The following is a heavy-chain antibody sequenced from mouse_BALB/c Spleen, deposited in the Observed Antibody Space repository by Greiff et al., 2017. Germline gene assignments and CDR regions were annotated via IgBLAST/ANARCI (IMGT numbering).Heavy chain of an antibody. D-gene: IGHD1-1*01. V-gene: IGHV1S135*01. Sequence: EVKLQESGPELVKPGASVKVSCKASGYSFTDYNMYWVKQSHGKSLEWIGYIDPYNGGTSYNQKFKGKATLTVDKSSSTAFMHLNSLTSEDSAVYYCAREITTVVANPHYAMDYWGQGTSVTVSS. CDR3: AREITTVVANPHYAMDY. CDR1: GYSFTDYN. CDR2: IDPYNGGT. J-gene: IGHJ4*01.